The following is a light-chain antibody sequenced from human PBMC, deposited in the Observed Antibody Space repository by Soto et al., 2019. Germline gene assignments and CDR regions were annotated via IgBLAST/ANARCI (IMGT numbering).Light chain of an antibody. CDR2: EAS. J-gene: IGKJ2*01. CDR3: QQFQTYPYT. V-gene: IGKV1-5*01. Sequence: DIQMTQSPSTLSASVGDRITITCRASQSISSWVAWYQQKPGSAPELLIYEASSVRSGVPSRFSGSGSGTDFTLTISSLQPDDLATFFCQQFQTYPYTFGQGTKVDIK. CDR1: QSISSW.